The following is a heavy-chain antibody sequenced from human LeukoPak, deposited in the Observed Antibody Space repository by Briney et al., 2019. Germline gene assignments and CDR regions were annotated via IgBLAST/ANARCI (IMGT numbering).Heavy chain of an antibody. D-gene: IGHD6-13*01. J-gene: IGHJ4*02. CDR1: GYTFTSYG. CDR2: ISAYNGNT. CDR3: ARDFEYSSSWYKRSVFDY. Sequence: ASVKVSRKASGYTFTSYGISWVRQAPGQGLEWMGWISAYNGNTNYAQKLQGRVTMTTDTSTSTAYMELRSLRSDDTAVYYCARDFEYSSSWYKRSVFDYWGQGTLVTVSS. V-gene: IGHV1-18*01.